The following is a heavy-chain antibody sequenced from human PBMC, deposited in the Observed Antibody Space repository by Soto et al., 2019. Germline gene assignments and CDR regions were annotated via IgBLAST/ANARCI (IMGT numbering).Heavy chain of an antibody. J-gene: IGHJ6*02. D-gene: IGHD2-2*01. CDR1: GGTFSRYS. V-gene: IGHV1-69*13. CDR2: IIPIFGIA. CDR3: ARGDRDLETGLVPDAIDGMDV. Sequence: SVKVSCKASGGTFSRYSITWVRQAPGQGLEWIGRIIPIFGIASYAQKFQGRVTITADESTSTAYMELSSLRSDDTAVYYCARGDRDLETGLVPDAIDGMDVWG.